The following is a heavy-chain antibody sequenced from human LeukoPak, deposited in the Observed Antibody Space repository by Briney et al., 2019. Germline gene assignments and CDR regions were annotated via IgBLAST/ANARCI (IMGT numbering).Heavy chain of an antibody. V-gene: IGHV3-30*04. CDR3: ARDWATGYGGY. Sequence: GGSLRLSCAASGFTFSSYAMHWVRQAPGKGLEWVAVISYDGSNKYYADSVKGRFTISRDNSKNTLYLQMNSLRAEDTAVYYCARDWATGYGGYWGQGTLVTVSS. J-gene: IGHJ4*02. CDR1: GFTFSSYA. CDR2: ISYDGSNK. D-gene: IGHD1-1*01.